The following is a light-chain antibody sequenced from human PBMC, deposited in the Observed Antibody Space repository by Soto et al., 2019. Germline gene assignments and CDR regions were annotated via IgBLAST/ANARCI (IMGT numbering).Light chain of an antibody. CDR3: SSYAVSNNLL. V-gene: IGLV2-8*01. CDR1: SSDIGAYNY. Sequence: QPVVTQPPSASGSPGQSVTISCTGTSSDIGAYNYVSWYQQHPGKAPKLMIYEVSKRPSGVPDRFSGSKSGNTASLTVSGLQPDDEADYYCSSYAVSNNLLFGGGTKLTVL. CDR2: EVS. J-gene: IGLJ2*01.